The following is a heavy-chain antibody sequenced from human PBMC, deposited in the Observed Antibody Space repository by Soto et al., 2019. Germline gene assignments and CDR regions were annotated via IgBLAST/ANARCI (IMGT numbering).Heavy chain of an antibody. J-gene: IGHJ3*02. Sequence: QVQLVQSGAEVKKPGSSVKVSCKASGGTFSSYTISWVRQAPGQGLEWMGRIIPILGLANYAQKFQGRVTITADKSSSTAYMELCSLRAEDTVLYCWVGGRDDYWEYVAFDILVQGTMVTVSS. CDR1: GGTFSSYT. D-gene: IGHD3-16*01. CDR3: VGGRDDYWEYVAFDI. CDR2: IIPILGLA. V-gene: IGHV1-69*02.